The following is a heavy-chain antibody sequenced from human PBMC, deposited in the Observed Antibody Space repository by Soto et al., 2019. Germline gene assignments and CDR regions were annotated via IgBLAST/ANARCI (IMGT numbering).Heavy chain of an antibody. Sequence: QVQLVESGGGLVKPGGSLRLSCAASGFTFSDYYMSWIRQAPGKGLEWVSYISSSGSTIYYADSVKGRFTISRDNAKNSLYLQMNSPRAEDTAVYYCARGGYCSGGSCSTGYYYYGMDVWGQGTTVTVSS. V-gene: IGHV3-11*01. J-gene: IGHJ6*02. CDR3: ARGGYCSGGSCSTGYYYYGMDV. CDR1: GFTFSDYY. CDR2: ISSSGSTI. D-gene: IGHD2-15*01.